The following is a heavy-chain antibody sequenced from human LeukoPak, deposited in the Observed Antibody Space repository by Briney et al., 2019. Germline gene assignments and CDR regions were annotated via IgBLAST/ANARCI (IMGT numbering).Heavy chain of an antibody. CDR2: IKQDGSEK. J-gene: IGHJ4*02. CDR1: GFTFSSSW. D-gene: IGHD6-19*01. Sequence: GGSLRLSCVASGFTFSSSWMSWVRQAPGKGREWVANIKQDGSEKYYVDSVKGRFTISRDNTKNSLYLQMDSLRAEDTAVYYCVRISTAVAGADYWGQGTLVIVSS. V-gene: IGHV3-7*01. CDR3: VRISTAVAGADY.